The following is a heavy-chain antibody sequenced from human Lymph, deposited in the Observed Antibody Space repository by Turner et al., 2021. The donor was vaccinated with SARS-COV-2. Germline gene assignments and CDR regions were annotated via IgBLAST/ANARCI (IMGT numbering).Heavy chain of an antibody. CDR1: GFTFSSYA. V-gene: IGHV3-23*01. Sequence: EVQLLESGGGLVQPGGSLSLSCAAPGFTFSSYAMSWVRQAPGKGLEWVSAMSGSGGSTYYADSVKGRFTISRDNSKNTLYLQMNSLRAEDTAVYYCAKNEMAMIVVVITLFDYWGQGTLVTVSS. CDR3: AKNEMAMIVVVITLFDY. CDR2: MSGSGGST. J-gene: IGHJ4*02. D-gene: IGHD3-22*01.